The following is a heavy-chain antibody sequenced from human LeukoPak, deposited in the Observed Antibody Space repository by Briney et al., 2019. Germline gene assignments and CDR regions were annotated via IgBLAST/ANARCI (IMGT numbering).Heavy chain of an antibody. CDR1: GFSLSTSGMC. CDR2: IDWDDDK. CDR3: ARIHPDSGDNDAFDI. J-gene: IGHJ3*02. D-gene: IGHD3-22*01. Sequence: SGPTLVNPTQTLTLTCTFSGFSLSTSGMCVSWIRQPPGKALEWLARIDWDDDKYYSTSLKTRLTISKDTSKNQVVLTMTNMDPVDTATYYCARIHPDSGDNDAFDIWGQGTMVTVSS. V-gene: IGHV2-70*11.